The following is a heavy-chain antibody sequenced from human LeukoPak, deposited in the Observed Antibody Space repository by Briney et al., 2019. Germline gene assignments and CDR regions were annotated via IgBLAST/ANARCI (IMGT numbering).Heavy chain of an antibody. CDR3: ARARTPGVGRDAFDI. CDR1: GVTFSSYS. Sequence: GGTLRLSCAASGVTFSSYSMNWVCHAPGKGLELVSSISSSSSYIYYANSVKVRFNISRANAKNSLYLQMDSLRAEDTAVYYCARARTPGVGRDAFDIWGQGTMVTVSS. V-gene: IGHV3-21*01. J-gene: IGHJ3*02. CDR2: ISSSSSYI. D-gene: IGHD7-27*01.